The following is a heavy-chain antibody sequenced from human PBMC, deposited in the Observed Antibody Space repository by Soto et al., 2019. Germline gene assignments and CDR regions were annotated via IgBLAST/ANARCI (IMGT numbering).Heavy chain of an antibody. Sequence: QVQLVQSGAEVKKPGASVKVSCKVSGYTLTELSMHWVRQAPGKGLEWMGGFDPEDGETIYAQKFQGRVTMTEDISTDTAYMELSSLRSEDTAVYYCATGGGSRYSSSWPLRYWGQGTLVTVSS. CDR3: ATGGGSRYSSSWPLRY. CDR2: FDPEDGET. D-gene: IGHD6-13*01. V-gene: IGHV1-24*01. J-gene: IGHJ4*02. CDR1: GYTLTELS.